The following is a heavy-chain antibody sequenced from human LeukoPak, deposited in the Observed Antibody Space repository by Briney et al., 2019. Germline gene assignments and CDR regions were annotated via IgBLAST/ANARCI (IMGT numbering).Heavy chain of an antibody. D-gene: IGHD3-3*01. CDR2: IYYSGST. Sequence: SETLSLTCTVSGGSISRAGHYWSWIRQPPGKGLEWIGYIYYSGSTYYNPSLKSRATISVDTSKNQFSLKLSSVTAADTAVYYCARDSDFWSGYYYFDYWGQGTLVTVSS. CDR3: ARDSDFWSGYYYFDY. CDR1: GGSISRAGHY. J-gene: IGHJ4*02. V-gene: IGHV4-30-4*08.